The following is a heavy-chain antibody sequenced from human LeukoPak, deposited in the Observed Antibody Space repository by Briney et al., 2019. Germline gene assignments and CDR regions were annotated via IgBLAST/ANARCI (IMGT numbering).Heavy chain of an antibody. CDR3: AKSSEMATMFFNY. V-gene: IGHV3-23*01. Sequence: GGSLRLSCAASGFTVSSYAMGWVRQAPGKRLEWVSGIGSDGDTYHADSVKGRFAISRDNSKNTLYLQMNSLRAEDTAIYYCAKSSEMATMFFNYWGQGTLVTVSS. D-gene: IGHD5-24*01. J-gene: IGHJ4*02. CDR2: IGSDGDT. CDR1: GFTVSSYA.